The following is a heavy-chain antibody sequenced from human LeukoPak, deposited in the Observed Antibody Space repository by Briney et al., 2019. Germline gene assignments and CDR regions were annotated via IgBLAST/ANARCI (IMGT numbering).Heavy chain of an antibody. CDR3: AREHCSGGSCYSIYYYYYMDV. J-gene: IGHJ6*03. CDR1: GGSISSSSYY. Sequence: SETLSLTCTVSGGSISSSSYYWGWIRQPPGKGLEWIGSIYYSGSTYYNPSLKSRVTISVDTSKNQFSLKLSSVTAADTAVYCCAREHCSGGSCYSIYYYYYMDVWGRGTTVTVSS. V-gene: IGHV4-39*07. D-gene: IGHD2-15*01. CDR2: IYYSGST.